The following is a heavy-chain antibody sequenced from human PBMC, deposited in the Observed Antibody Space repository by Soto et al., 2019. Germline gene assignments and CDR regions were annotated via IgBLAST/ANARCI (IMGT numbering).Heavy chain of an antibody. D-gene: IGHD3-3*01. CDR3: AKDRGLYDFWSGYTYYFDY. CDR2: ISGSGGST. J-gene: IGHJ4*02. V-gene: IGHV3-23*01. Sequence: EVQLLESGGGLVQPGGSLRLSCAASGFTFSSYAMSWVRQAPGKGLEWVSAISGSGGSTYYADAVKGRFTISRDNSKNTLYLQMNSLRAEDTAVYYCAKDRGLYDFWSGYTYYFDYWGQGPLVTVSP. CDR1: GFTFSSYA.